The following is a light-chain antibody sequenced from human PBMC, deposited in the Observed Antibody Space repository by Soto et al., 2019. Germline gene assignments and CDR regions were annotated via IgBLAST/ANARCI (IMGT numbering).Light chain of an antibody. J-gene: IGLJ3*02. Sequence: QSVLTQPPSASGTPGQRVTISCSGSSSNIGSNYVYWYQQLPGTAPKLLIYRNNQRPSGVPDRFSGSKSGTSASLAISGRXSXXXAXXXXXAWXXXXSGRVFGGGTKVTVL. V-gene: IGLV1-47*01. CDR1: SSNIGSNY. CDR2: RNN. CDR3: XAWXXXXSGRV.